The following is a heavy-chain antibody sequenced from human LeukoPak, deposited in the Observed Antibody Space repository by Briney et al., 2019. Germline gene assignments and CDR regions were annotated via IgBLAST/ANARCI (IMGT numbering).Heavy chain of an antibody. J-gene: IGHJ4*02. CDR3: ARGSGWLDY. V-gene: IGHV3-7*04. CDR1: GFSFSGYW. CDR2: IKEDGSEK. D-gene: IGHD6-19*01. Sequence: QSGGSLRLSCAASGFSFSGYWMSWVGQSPGKGLEWVANIKEDGSEKYYVDSVEGRFTISRDNAKNSLYLQINSLRDDDTAVYFCARGSGWLDYWGQGTLVTVSS.